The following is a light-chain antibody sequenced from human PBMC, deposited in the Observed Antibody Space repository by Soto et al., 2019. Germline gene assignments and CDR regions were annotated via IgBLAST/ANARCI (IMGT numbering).Light chain of an antibody. Sequence: DVQMTQSPPSLSASQGDRVSISCRASRSIGTFLHWYQKKPGKAPELLIYAASTLQTAVPARFRGSGSGTDFTLTITSLQPEDLATYYCLQTYGRPHTFGPGTEVE. CDR3: LQTYGRPHT. J-gene: IGKJ4*02. CDR2: AAS. CDR1: RSIGTF. V-gene: IGKV1-39*01.